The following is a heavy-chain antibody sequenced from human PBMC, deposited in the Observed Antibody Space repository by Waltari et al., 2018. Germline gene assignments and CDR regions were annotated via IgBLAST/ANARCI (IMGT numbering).Heavy chain of an antibody. Sequence: QVQLVQSGAEVKKPGASVKVSCKASGYTFTAYYLHWVRQAPGQGLEWMGWINPDSGGTNYAQRFQGRVTVTRDTSISTAYMELSRLRSDDTAIYYCASLALPLSASNFDYWGQGTLVTVSS. CDR3: ASLALPLSASNFDY. J-gene: IGHJ4*02. V-gene: IGHV1-2*02. CDR1: GYTFTAYY. CDR2: INPDSGGT.